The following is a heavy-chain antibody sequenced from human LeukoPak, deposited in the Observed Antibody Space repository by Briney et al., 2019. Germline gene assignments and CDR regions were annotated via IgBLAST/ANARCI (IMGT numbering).Heavy chain of an antibody. J-gene: IGHJ4*02. Sequence: GGSLRLSCAASGFTFSNAWMSWVRQAPGKGREWVGRIKSKTDGRTTDYAAPVKGRFTISRDDLKNTLYLQMNSLKTEDTAVYYCTTTGDYGGNSDFDYWGQGTLVTVSS. CDR2: IKSKTDGRTT. CDR1: GFTFSNAW. CDR3: TTTGDYGGNSDFDY. V-gene: IGHV3-15*01. D-gene: IGHD4-23*01.